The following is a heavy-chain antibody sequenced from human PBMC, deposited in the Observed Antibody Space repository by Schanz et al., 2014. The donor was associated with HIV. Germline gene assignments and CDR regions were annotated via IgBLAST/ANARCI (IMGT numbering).Heavy chain of an antibody. CDR3: ARSPWLRDDGLDI. CDR1: GFTFSDFY. J-gene: IGHJ3*02. D-gene: IGHD6-19*01. Sequence: VQLLESGGHLVQPGGSLRLSCAASGFTFSDFYMSWIRQAPGKGLESVSYISGSDGTIYYADSVKGRFTISRDNAKNSLYLQLNSLRAEDTAVYYCARSPWLRDDGLDIWGQGTMVTVSS. V-gene: IGHV3-11*01. CDR2: ISGSDGTI.